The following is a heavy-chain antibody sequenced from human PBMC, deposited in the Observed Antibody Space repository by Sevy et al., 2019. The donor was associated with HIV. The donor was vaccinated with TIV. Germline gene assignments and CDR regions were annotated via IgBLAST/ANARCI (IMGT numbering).Heavy chain of an antibody. D-gene: IGHD1-1*01. CDR3: ASERWGPVQLERLTSYYGMDI. CDR2: IIPLFGTT. V-gene: IGHV1-69*13. CDR1: GGPFNTYA. Sequence: ASVKVSCKASGGPFNTYAITWIRQAPGQGLEWMGGIIPLFGTTTYAHHFQGRITITADESRTTAYMELSSLRSEDTAVYYCASERWGPVQLERLTSYYGMDIWGQGTTVTVSS. J-gene: IGHJ6*02.